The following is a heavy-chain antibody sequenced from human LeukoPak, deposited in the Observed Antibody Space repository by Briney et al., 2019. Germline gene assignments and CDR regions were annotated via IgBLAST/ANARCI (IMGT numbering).Heavy chain of an antibody. J-gene: IGHJ5*02. CDR3: ARDQYKWFGP. CDR1: GGSISSYD. CDR2: IYYSGST. V-gene: IGHV4-59*01. Sequence: SETLSLTCTVSGGSISSYDWSWIRQPPGKGLEWIRYIYYSGSTNYNPSLKSRVTISVDTSKNKFYLKLRSVTALEPAVYYCARDQYKWFGPWGPGTLVTVPS.